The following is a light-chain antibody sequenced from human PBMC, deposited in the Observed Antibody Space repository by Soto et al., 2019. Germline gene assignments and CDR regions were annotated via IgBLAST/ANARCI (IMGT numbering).Light chain of an antibody. CDR3: QSYDSSLSGSKVV. CDR2: GNR. V-gene: IGLV1-40*01. CDR1: SSNIGAGYD. J-gene: IGLJ2*01. Sequence: QSVLTQPHSVSGAQGQRVTISCTGSSSNIGAGYDVHWYQQLPGTAPKLVIYGNRNRPSGVPDRFSVSKSGTSASLAITGLQAEDEADYYCQSYDSSLSGSKVVFGGGTKLRVL.